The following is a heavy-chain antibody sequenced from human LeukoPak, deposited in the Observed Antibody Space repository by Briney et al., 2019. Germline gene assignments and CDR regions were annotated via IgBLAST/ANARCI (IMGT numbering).Heavy chain of an antibody. V-gene: IGHV1-2*02. Sequence: ASVKVSCKASGYTFTRYYVHWVRQAPGPGLEWMGGVSPNNGGTNYAQKFQGRVTMTRDTSISTAYMDLSRRTSDDTAVYYCARDFVSYDFGIAFDYWGQGTLVTLSS. CDR1: GYTFTRYY. D-gene: IGHD3-3*01. CDR2: VSPNNGGT. J-gene: IGHJ4*02. CDR3: ARDFVSYDFGIAFDY.